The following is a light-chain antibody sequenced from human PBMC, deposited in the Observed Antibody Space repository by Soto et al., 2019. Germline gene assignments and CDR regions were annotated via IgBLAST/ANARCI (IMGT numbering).Light chain of an antibody. CDR1: SSDVGGYDY. J-gene: IGLJ1*01. Sequence: QSALTQPPSASGSPGQSVTISCTGTSSDVGGYDYVSWYQQHPGKAPKLMIYEVSKRPSGVPDRFSGSKSGNTASLTVSGLQAEDEAYYYCRSYAGYNNGDVFGTGTKLTVL. CDR3: RSYAGYNNGDV. CDR2: EVS. V-gene: IGLV2-8*01.